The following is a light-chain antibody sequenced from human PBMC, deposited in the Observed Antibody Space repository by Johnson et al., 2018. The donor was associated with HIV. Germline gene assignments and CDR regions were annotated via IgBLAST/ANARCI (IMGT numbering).Light chain of an antibody. CDR3: GTWDSSLSAGV. J-gene: IGLJ1*01. CDR1: SSNIGNNY. CDR2: ENN. Sequence: QSVLTQPPSVSAAPGQTVTISCSGSSSNIGNNYVSWYQQLPGTAPTLLIYENNKRPSGIPDRFSGSKSGTSATLGITRLQPGDEADYYCGTWDSSLSAGVIGTGTKVTVL. V-gene: IGLV1-51*02.